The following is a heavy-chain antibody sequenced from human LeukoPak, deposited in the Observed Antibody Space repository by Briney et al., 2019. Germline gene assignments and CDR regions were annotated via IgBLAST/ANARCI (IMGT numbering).Heavy chain of an antibody. CDR1: GGSISSYY. Sequence: PSETLSLTCTVSGGSISSYYWSWIRQPPGKGLEWIGYIYYSGSTNYNPSLKSRVTISVDPSKNQFSLKLSSVTAADTAVYYCARLGSAEYFQHWGQGTLVTVSS. CDR3: ARLGSAEYFQH. CDR2: IYYSGST. V-gene: IGHV4-59*08. J-gene: IGHJ1*01. D-gene: IGHD2-15*01.